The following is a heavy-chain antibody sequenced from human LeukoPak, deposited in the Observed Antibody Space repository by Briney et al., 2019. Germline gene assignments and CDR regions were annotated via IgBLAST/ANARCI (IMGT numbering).Heavy chain of an antibody. V-gene: IGHV4-59*01. CDR2: IYYSGST. D-gene: IGHD6-13*01. CDR1: SGSISSYY. Sequence: SETLSLTCTVSSGSISSYYWSWIRQPPGKGLEWIGYIYYSGSTNYNPSLESRVTISVDTSKNQFSLKLSSVTAADTAVYYCARYSSNDAFDIWGQGTMVTVSS. CDR3: ARYSSNDAFDI. J-gene: IGHJ3*02.